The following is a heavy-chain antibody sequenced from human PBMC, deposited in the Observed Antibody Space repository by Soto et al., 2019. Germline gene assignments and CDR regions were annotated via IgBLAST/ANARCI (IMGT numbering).Heavy chain of an antibody. Sequence: QVQLVQSGAEVKKPGASVKVSCKASGYTFTSYDINWVRQAPGQGLEWMGWISGYSGITNYAPRLQDRVTMTTDTSTSTAYMELRSLRSDDKAIFYCARDDASSSRARAFDLWGQGTMVTVSS. J-gene: IGHJ3*01. CDR1: GYTFTSYD. CDR2: ISGYSGIT. CDR3: ARDDASSSRARAFDL. V-gene: IGHV1-18*01. D-gene: IGHD6-13*01.